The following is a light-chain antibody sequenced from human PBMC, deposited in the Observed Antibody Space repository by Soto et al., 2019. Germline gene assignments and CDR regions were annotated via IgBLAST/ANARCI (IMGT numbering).Light chain of an antibody. CDR3: QQSYTTPRT. J-gene: IGKJ1*01. V-gene: IGKV1-39*01. CDR2: DAS. Sequence: IQMTQSPSSLSASVGDRVTITCRASQSLSNYLNWYQQKPGKAPKLLIYDASTLQSGVPSRFSGSGSGTDFTLTISSLQPEDFATYYCQQSYTTPRTFGQGTKVEIK. CDR1: QSLSNY.